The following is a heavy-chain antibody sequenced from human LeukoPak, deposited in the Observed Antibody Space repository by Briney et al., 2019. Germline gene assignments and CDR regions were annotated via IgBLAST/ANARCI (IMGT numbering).Heavy chain of an antibody. CDR2: IYSGGST. CDR3: ARDLNWGNAY. V-gene: IGHV3-53*01. Sequence: GGSLRLSCAASGFTFSSYSMNWVRQAPGKGLEWVSVIYSGGSTYYADSVKGRFTISRDNSKNTLYLQMNSLRAEDTAVYYCARDLNWGNAYWGQGTLVTVSS. J-gene: IGHJ4*02. CDR1: GFTFSSYS. D-gene: IGHD7-27*01.